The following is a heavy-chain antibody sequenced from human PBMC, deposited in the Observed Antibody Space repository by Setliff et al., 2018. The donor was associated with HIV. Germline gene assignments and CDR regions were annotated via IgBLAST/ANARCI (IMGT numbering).Heavy chain of an antibody. D-gene: IGHD6-19*01. J-gene: IGHJ4*01. V-gene: IGHV1-46*01. CDR3: ARNQGDSSGWYAGDY. CDR1: GYTFTSYP. CDR2: INTSGGSA. Sequence: ASVKVSCKASGYTFTSYPMLWVRQAPGQGLEWMGVINTSGGSAGYAEKFRGRVTMTRDTSTSTVYMDLRNLRSEDTAVYYCARNQGDSSGWYAGDYWGHGTLVTVSS.